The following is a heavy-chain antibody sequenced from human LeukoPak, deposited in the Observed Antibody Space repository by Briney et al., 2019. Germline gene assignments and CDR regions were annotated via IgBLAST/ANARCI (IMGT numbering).Heavy chain of an antibody. CDR1: GFPFSSYW. V-gene: IGHV3-7*01. J-gene: IGHJ6*02. CDR3: AREDYYGSGNYVAWRGGFDV. Sequence: PGGSLRLSCAASGFPFSSYWMNWVRQAPGKGLEWVANIKQDGGEKYYVDSVKGRFTISRDNAKNSVYLQMNSLRAEDTAVYYCAREDYYGSGNYVAWRGGFDVWGQGTTVTVSS. D-gene: IGHD3-10*01. CDR2: IKQDGGEK.